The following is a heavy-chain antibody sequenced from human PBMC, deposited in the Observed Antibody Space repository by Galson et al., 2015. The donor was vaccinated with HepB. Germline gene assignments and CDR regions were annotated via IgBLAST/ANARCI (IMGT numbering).Heavy chain of an antibody. D-gene: IGHD4-23*01. Sequence: SLRLSCAASGFSFSTYGMHWVRQAPGKGLELVALIWYDGSNKYYTDSVKGRFTISRDNSKNTLYLQMNSLRAEDTAVYYCARGYSGNYDYWGQGTLVTVSS. CDR2: IWYDGSNK. CDR1: GFSFSTYG. J-gene: IGHJ4*02. CDR3: ARGYSGNYDY. V-gene: IGHV3-33*01.